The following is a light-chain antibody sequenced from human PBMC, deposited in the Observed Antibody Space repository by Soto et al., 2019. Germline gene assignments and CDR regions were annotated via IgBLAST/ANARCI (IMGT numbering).Light chain of an antibody. V-gene: IGKV3-11*01. CDR3: QQRSNWPPLT. CDR1: QSVSSY. CDR2: DAS. J-gene: IGKJ4*01. Sequence: DIVLTQSPATLSLSPGERATLSCRASQSVSSYLAWYQQKPGQAPRLLIYDASNRATGIPARFSGSGSGTDVTLTISSLEPNDFAVYYCQQRSNWPPLTFGGGTKVEIK.